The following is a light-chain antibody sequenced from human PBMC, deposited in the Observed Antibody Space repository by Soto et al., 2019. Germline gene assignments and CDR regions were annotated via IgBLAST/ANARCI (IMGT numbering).Light chain of an antibody. CDR3: QQYTARPPWT. Sequence: EIVMTQSPVTLSVSPGERATLSCRASHHVATNLAWYQQKPGQPPRLLIYGSSTRATGVSARFSGSGSGTEFTLTISSLQSDDFAVYYCQQYTARPPWTFGQGTRV. V-gene: IGKV3-15*01. CDR1: HHVATN. J-gene: IGKJ1*01. CDR2: GSS.